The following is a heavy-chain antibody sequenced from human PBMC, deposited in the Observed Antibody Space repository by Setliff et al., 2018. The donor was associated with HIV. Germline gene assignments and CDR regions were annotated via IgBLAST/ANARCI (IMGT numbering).Heavy chain of an antibody. CDR3: TRDRYCSGGSCYSNFFDP. D-gene: IGHD2-15*01. V-gene: IGHV3-49*04. CDR2: IRSKAYGGTT. J-gene: IGHJ5*02. Sequence: GGSLRLSCAGSGFSLQNYALHWVRQAPGKGLEWVGFIRSKAYGGTTEYAASVKGRFTISRDDSKSIAYLQMNSLKTEDTAVYYCTRDRYCSGGSCYSNFFDPWGQGTLVTVSS. CDR1: GFSLQNYA.